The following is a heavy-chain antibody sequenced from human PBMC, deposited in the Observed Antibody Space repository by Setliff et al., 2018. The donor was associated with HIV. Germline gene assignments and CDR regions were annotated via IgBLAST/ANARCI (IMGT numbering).Heavy chain of an antibody. J-gene: IGHJ3*02. D-gene: IGHD5-18*01. V-gene: IGHV3-30*04. CDR1: GITFSNDV. CDR3: AKKGYGCGRSDVLDI. Sequence: GESLKISCAASGITFSNDVLHWVRQAPGKGLEWVAVISEDSSTIFYVDSVKGRFTISRDNSENTLYLQMNSLRPEDTAVYYCAKKGYGCGRSDVLDIWGQGTLVTVSS. CDR2: ISEDSSTI.